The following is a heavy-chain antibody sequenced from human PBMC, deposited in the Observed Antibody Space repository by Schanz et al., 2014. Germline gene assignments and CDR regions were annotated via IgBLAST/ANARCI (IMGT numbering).Heavy chain of an antibody. CDR1: GITFSSHS. J-gene: IGHJ4*02. V-gene: IGHV3-48*01. CDR2: ITYNGGTI. Sequence: EVQLVESGGGWVQPGGSLRLSCAASGITFSSHSFNWVRQAPGKGLEWISYITYNGGTIYYADSVRGRFTISRDNAENTLFLQMNSLRAEDTAVYYCARKVVATIGGYYDNWGQGTLVIVSS. CDR3: ARKVVATIGGYYDN. D-gene: IGHD5-12*01.